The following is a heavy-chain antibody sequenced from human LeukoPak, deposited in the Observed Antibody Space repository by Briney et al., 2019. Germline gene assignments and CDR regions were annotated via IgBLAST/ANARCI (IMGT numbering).Heavy chain of an antibody. CDR2: ISGGGLTT. CDR1: GFAFSSYA. Sequence: GGSVRLSCAASGFAFSSYAMTWVRQAPGKGLEWVSAISGGGLTTFYADSVKGRFTISRDNSKNTLYLQMNSLRAEDTALYYCAQTHFNPYYFDYWGQGTLVTVSS. V-gene: IGHV3-23*01. CDR3: AQTHFNPYYFDY. J-gene: IGHJ4*02.